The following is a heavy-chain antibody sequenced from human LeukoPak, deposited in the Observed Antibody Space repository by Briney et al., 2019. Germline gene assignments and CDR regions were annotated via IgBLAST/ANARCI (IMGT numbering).Heavy chain of an antibody. J-gene: IGHJ4*02. D-gene: IGHD4-11*01. Sequence: KPSETLSLTCTVSGGSISSSSYYWGWIPPPPGKGLEGIGGIYYSGSTYYNPSLKSRVTISVDTSKNQFSLKLSSVTAADTAVYYCASTVTTLVYRFLTRGYWGQGTLVTVSS. CDR1: GGSISSSSYY. CDR2: IYYSGST. CDR3: ASTVTTLVYRFLTRGY. V-gene: IGHV4-39*01.